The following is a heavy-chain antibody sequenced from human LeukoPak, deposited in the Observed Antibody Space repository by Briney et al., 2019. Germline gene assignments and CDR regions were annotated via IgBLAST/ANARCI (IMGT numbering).Heavy chain of an antibody. Sequence: GGSLTLSCAAYGFTFSSYSMNWVRQAPGKGLEWVSSISSSSSYIYYADSVKGRFTIARDNAKNSLYLQMNSMRAEDTDVYYCARDLKGITIFGGRRGGWFDPWGQGTLVTVSS. D-gene: IGHD3-3*01. CDR3: ARDLKGITIFGGRRGGWFDP. V-gene: IGHV3-21*01. J-gene: IGHJ5*02. CDR2: ISSSSSYI. CDR1: GFTFSSYS.